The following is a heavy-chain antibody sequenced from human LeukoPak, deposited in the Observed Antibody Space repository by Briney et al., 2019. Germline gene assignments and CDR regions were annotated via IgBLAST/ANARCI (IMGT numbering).Heavy chain of an antibody. CDR3: AKGGRYCNSNCYTGGEYFDY. CDR1: GFTFNTYT. Sequence: GGSLRLSCAASGFTFNTYTLNWVRQAPGKGLEWVSVISGSGDDTFYADSVKGRFTISRDNSKNTLYLKMNSLRAEDTAVYYCAKGGRYCNSNCYTGGEYFDYWGQGTLVTVSS. CDR2: ISGSGDDT. D-gene: IGHD2/OR15-2a*01. J-gene: IGHJ4*02. V-gene: IGHV3-23*01.